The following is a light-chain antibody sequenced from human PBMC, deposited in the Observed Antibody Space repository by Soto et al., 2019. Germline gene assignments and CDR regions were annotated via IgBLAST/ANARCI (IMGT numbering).Light chain of an antibody. CDR2: AAS. Sequence: DIQMTQSPSSLSASVGDRVTMTCRASQSISSYLNWYQQKPGKAPKLLIYAASSLQSGVPSRFSGSGSGTDFTLTISSLQPEDFPTYYCQQSYSTPTFGRGTKVEIK. CDR1: QSISSY. J-gene: IGKJ1*01. V-gene: IGKV1-39*01. CDR3: QQSYSTPT.